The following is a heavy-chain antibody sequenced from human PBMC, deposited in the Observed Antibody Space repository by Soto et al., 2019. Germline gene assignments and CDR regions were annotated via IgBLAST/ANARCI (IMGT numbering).Heavy chain of an antibody. V-gene: IGHV3-43D*03. Sequence: GGSLRLSCAASGFTFDDYAMHWVRQAPGKGLEWVSLISWDGGSTYYADSVKGRFTISRDNSKNSLYLQMNSLRAEDTALYYCAKDGELGYSSGWYYFDYWGQGTLFTVSS. CDR1: GFTFDDYA. D-gene: IGHD6-19*01. CDR2: ISWDGGST. J-gene: IGHJ4*02. CDR3: AKDGELGYSSGWYYFDY.